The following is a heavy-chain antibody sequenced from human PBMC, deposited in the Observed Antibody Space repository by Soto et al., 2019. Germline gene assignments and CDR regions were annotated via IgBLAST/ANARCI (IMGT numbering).Heavy chain of an antibody. CDR1: GFTFSSYS. D-gene: IGHD6-13*01. CDR3: ARVNRSSWFYYYGMDV. J-gene: IGHJ6*02. CDR2: ISSSSSTI. V-gene: IGHV3-48*02. Sequence: GGSLRLSCAASGFTFSSYSMNWVRQAPGKGLEWVSYISSSSSTIYYADSVKGRFTISRDNAKNSLYLQMNSLRDEDTAVYYCARVNRSSWFYYYGMDVWGQGTTVTVSS.